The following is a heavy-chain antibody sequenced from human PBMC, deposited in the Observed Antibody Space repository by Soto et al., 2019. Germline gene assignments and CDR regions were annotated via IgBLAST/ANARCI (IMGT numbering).Heavy chain of an antibody. V-gene: IGHV4-59*08. CDR3: ARLGGYYQALDS. D-gene: IGHD3-22*01. J-gene: IGHJ4*02. Sequence: QVQLQESGPGLVKPSETLLLTCTVSGGSINNYYWSWIRQPPGKGLEFIGYIYYAGTTTYNPSLKSRVTISVDTSKNQFSLMLSSVTAADTAVYYCARLGGYYQALDSWGQGTLLTVSS. CDR2: IYYAGTT. CDR1: GGSINNYY.